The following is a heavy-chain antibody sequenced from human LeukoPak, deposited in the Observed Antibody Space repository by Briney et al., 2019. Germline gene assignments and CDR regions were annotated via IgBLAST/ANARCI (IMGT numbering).Heavy chain of an antibody. CDR3: ARELFYYYDSSGYAFDI. V-gene: IGHV4-59*12. CDR2: IYYSGST. Sequence: SETLSLTCTVSGGSISSYYWSWIRQPPGKGLEWIGYIYYSGSTNYNPSLKSRVTISVDTSKNQFSLKLSSVTAADTAVYYCARELFYYYDSSGYAFDIWGQGTMVTVSS. CDR1: GGSISSYY. D-gene: IGHD3-22*01. J-gene: IGHJ3*02.